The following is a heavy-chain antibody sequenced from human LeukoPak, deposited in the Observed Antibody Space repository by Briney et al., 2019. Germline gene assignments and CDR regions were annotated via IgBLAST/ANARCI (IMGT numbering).Heavy chain of an antibody. CDR3: ARDYADYGMDV. D-gene: IGHD3-16*01. CDR1: GGSISSGGYY. CDR2: IYYSGST. V-gene: IGHV4-31*03. J-gene: IGHJ6*02. Sequence: SETLSLTCTVSGGSISSGGYYWSWIRQHPGKGLEWIGYIYYSGSTYYNPSLKSRVTISVDTSKNQFSLKLSSVTAADTAVYYCARDYADYGMDVWGQGTTVTVSS.